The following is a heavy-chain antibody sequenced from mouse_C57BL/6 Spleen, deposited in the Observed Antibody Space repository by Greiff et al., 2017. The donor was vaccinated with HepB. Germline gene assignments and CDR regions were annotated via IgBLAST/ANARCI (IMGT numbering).Heavy chain of an antibody. J-gene: IGHJ1*03. CDR2: IWRGGST. CDR1: GFSLTSYG. V-gene: IGHV2-5*01. D-gene: IGHD1-1*01. CDR3: AKGSPNYYGSSYWYFDV. Sequence: VQLQQSGPGLVQPSQSLSITCTVSGFSLTSYGVHWVRQSPGKGLEWLGVIWRGGSTDYNAAFMSRLSITKDNSKSQVFFKMNSLQADDTAIYYCAKGSPNYYGSSYWYFDVWGTGTTVTVSS.